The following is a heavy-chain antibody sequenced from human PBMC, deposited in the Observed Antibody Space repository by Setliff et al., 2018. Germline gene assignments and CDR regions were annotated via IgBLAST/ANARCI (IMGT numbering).Heavy chain of an antibody. CDR3: ARRGERFFNWFDP. CDR2: IFPGDSDT. D-gene: IGHD2-21*01. V-gene: IGHV5-51*01. J-gene: IGHJ5*02. CDR1: GYSFTSYW. Sequence: PGESLKISCQGSGYSFTSYWIGWVRQMPGKGLEWMAIIFPGDSDTKYSPSFEGQVTISADNSITTAYLQWNILKASDTAMYYCARRGERFFNWFDPWGQGTLVTVSS.